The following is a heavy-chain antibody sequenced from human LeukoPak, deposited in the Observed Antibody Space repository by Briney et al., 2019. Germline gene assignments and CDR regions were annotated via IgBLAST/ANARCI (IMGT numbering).Heavy chain of an antibody. CDR3: VVGGSPGY. V-gene: IGHV3-74*01. CDR2: ISTDGYTT. J-gene: IGHJ4*02. CDR1: GLAFSAYK. D-gene: IGHD2-15*01. Sequence: GGSMRLSCAASGLAFSAYKMHWVRQAPRKGLVWVSRISTDGYTTDYADFVQGRFTASRDNTKNTWSLEMNSLRAEGTAVYYCVVGGSPGYWGQGTLVTVSS.